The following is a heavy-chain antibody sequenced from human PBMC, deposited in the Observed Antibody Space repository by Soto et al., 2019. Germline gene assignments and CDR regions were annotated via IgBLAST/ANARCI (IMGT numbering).Heavy chain of an antibody. V-gene: IGHV1-2*04. CDR3: ARDRVTMVRGVNFWFDP. CDR1: GYTFTGYY. J-gene: IGHJ5*02. Sequence: GASVKVSCTDSGYTFTGYYMHWVRQAPGQGLEWMGWINPNSGGTNYAQKFQGWVTMTRDTSISTAYMELSRLRSDDTAVYYCARDRVTMVRGVNFWFDPWGQGTLVTVSS. CDR2: INPNSGGT. D-gene: IGHD3-10*01.